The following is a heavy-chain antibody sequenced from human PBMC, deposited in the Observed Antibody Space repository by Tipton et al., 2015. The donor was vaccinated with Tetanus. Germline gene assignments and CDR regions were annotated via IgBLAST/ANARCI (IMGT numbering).Heavy chain of an antibody. Sequence: TLSLTCTVSGDPISSGPYSWSWLRQHPGKGLELIGYIYYSGTSYISPSLTRRVSIAVDTSKNQFSLKLNSVTAADTAVYYCARGRDGYNYPFDYWGQGTLVIVSS. CDR1: GDPISSGPYS. CDR2: IYYSGTS. CDR3: ARGRDGYNYPFDY. J-gene: IGHJ4*02. D-gene: IGHD5-24*01. V-gene: IGHV4-31*03.